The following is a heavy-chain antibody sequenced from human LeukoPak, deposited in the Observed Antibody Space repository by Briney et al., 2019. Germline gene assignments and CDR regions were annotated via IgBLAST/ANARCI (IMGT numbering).Heavy chain of an antibody. D-gene: IGHD4-23*01. CDR3: ARRHDYGGVDY. J-gene: IGHJ4*02. Sequence: SETLSLTCAVYGGSFSGYYWSWIRQPPGKGLEWIGEINHSGSTNYNPSLKSRLTISIDTSKNQLSLKLRSVTAAHTGVYHCARRHDYGGVDYWGQGTLVTVSS. V-gene: IGHV4-34*01. CDR2: INHSGST. CDR1: GGSFSGYY.